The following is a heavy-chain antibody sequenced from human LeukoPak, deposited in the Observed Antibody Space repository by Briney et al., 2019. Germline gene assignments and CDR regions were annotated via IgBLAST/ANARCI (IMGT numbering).Heavy chain of an antibody. D-gene: IGHD3-22*01. CDR3: ASTAGYFNY. Sequence: RPGGSLRLSCAASGFTFRSYSMNWVRQAPGKGLEWISYISSSSTTIYYADSVKGRFTISRDNDKNSLYLQMNSLGAEDTAVYYCASTAGYFNYWGQGTLVTVSS. J-gene: IGHJ4*02. CDR1: GFTFRSYS. V-gene: IGHV3-48*01. CDR2: ISSSSTTI.